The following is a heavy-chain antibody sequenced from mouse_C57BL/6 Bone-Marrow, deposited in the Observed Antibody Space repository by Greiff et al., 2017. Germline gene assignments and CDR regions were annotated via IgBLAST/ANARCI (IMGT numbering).Heavy chain of an antibody. CDR3: ARDMDYYGSIYWYFDV. Sequence: EVKLMESGGGLVKPGGSLKLSCAASGFTFSSSAMSWVRQTPEKRLGWVATISDGGSYTYYPANVKGRFTISRDNAKNNLYLQMSHLKSEDTAMYYCARDMDYYGSIYWYFDVWGTGTTVTVSS. J-gene: IGHJ1*03. CDR2: ISDGGSYT. V-gene: IGHV5-4*01. D-gene: IGHD1-1*01. CDR1: GFTFSSSA.